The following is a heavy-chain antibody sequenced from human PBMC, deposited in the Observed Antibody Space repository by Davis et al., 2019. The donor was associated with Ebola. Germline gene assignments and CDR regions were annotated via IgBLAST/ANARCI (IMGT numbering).Heavy chain of an antibody. CDR3: ARGFGAAMYKYDV. J-gene: IGHJ6*02. D-gene: IGHD2-2*01. CDR1: GFTFSSYA. CDR2: ISYDGSNK. V-gene: IGHV3-30*14. Sequence: GESLKISCAASGFTFSSYAMHWVRQAPGKGLEWVAVISYDGSNKYYADSVKGRFTISRDNSKNTLYLQMNSLRAEDTAVYYCARGFGAAMYKYDVWGQGTTVTVSS.